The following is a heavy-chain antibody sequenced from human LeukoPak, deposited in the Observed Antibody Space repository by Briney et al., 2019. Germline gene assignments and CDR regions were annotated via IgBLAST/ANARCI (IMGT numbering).Heavy chain of an antibody. J-gene: IGHJ4*02. CDR2: IKQDGSEK. D-gene: IGHD3-16*01. Sequence: GLALRLSCAASGFTFSSYWMSRVRQAPGEGLEWVANIKQDGSEKYYVDSVKVRFTISRDNAKNSLYLQMNSLRAEDTVVYYCARGLVSLDYWGQGTLVTVSS. V-gene: IGHV3-7*01. CDR1: GFTFSSYW. CDR3: ARGLVSLDY.